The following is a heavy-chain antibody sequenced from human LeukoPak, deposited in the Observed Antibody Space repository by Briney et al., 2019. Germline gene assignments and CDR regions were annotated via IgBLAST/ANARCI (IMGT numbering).Heavy chain of an antibody. CDR1: GYTFTGYY. CDR2: INPNNGGT. D-gene: IGHD2-2*01. CDR3: AASVYCSSTSCQRRYYYMGV. Sequence: ASVKVSCKASGYTFTGYYMHWVRQAPGQGLEWMGWINPNNGGTNYAQKFQGRVTMTRDTSISTAYMELSRLRSDDTAVYYCAASVYCSSTSCQRRYYYMGVWGKGTTVTVSS. V-gene: IGHV1-2*02. J-gene: IGHJ6*03.